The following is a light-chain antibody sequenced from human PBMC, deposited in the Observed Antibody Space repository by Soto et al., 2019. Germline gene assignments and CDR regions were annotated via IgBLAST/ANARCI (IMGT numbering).Light chain of an antibody. J-gene: IGKJ4*01. Sequence: EIVLTQSPGTLSLSPGERATLSCRASQSVSSNYLGWYQQKPGQAPRVLIYGASNRATGIPDRFSGSGSGTDFTLTISRLEPEDFAVYYSQQYGSSPLTFGGGTEVEIK. CDR1: QSVSSNY. CDR2: GAS. V-gene: IGKV3-20*01. CDR3: QQYGSSPLT.